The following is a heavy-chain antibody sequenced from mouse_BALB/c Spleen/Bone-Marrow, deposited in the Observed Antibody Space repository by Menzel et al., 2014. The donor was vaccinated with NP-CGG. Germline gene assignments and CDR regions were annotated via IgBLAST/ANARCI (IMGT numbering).Heavy chain of an antibody. V-gene: IGHV14-3*02. J-gene: IGHJ1*01. Sequence: EVQLQQSGAELVKPGASVKLSCTAFGFNIKDTYMHWVKQRPEQGLEWIGRIDPANGNTKYDPKFQGKATITADTSSNTAYLQLSSLTSEDTAVYYCATMITDWYFDVWGAGTTVTVSS. CDR2: IDPANGNT. CDR1: GFNIKDTY. CDR3: ATMITDWYFDV. D-gene: IGHD2-4*01.